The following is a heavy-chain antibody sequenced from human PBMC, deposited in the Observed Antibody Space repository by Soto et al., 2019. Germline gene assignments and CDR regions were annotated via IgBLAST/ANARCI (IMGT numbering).Heavy chain of an antibody. D-gene: IGHD1-1*01. Sequence: EMQLLESGGGLVQPGGSLRLSCAASGFTFSSYAISWVRQAPGKGLEWVSVISTGGGSTYYADSVNGRFTISRDNSKNTLYLPMNSLRAEETAIYYCAKSSGGLTTGRRQADFWGQRTLVTVSS. CDR1: GFTFSSYA. J-gene: IGHJ4*02. CDR3: AKSSGGLTTGRRQADF. V-gene: IGHV3-23*01. CDR2: ISTGGGST.